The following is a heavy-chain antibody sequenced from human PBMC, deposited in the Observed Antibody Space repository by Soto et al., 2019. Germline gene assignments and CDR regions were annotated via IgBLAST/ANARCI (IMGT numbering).Heavy chain of an antibody. Sequence: EVQLVESGGGLVQPGGSLRVSCAASGFTFSSYWMHWVRQAPGKGLVWVSRINSDGSSTSYADSVEGRFTISRDNAKNTLYLQMNSLRAEDTAIYCCARRGAVAGLHYWGQGTLVTVSS. J-gene: IGHJ4*02. CDR3: ARRGAVAGLHY. V-gene: IGHV3-74*01. CDR1: GFTFSSYW. D-gene: IGHD6-19*01. CDR2: INSDGSST.